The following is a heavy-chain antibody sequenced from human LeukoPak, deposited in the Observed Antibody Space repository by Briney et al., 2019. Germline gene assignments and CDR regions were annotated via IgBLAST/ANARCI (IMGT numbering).Heavy chain of an antibody. CDR3: ARGRYMTTVTNWFDP. Sequence: ASVKVSCKASGYTFTSYGISWVRQAPGQGLEWMGWISAYNGNTNYAQKLQGRVTMTTDTSTSTAYMELSSLRSGDTAVYYCARGRYMTTVTNWFDPWGQGTLVSVSS. CDR1: GYTFTSYG. V-gene: IGHV1-18*01. J-gene: IGHJ5*02. D-gene: IGHD4-11*01. CDR2: ISAYNGNT.